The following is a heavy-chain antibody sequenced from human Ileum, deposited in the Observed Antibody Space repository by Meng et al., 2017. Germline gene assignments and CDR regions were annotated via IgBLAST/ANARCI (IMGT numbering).Heavy chain of an antibody. D-gene: IGHD3-22*01. CDR3: ARDTKNYYDSSGYPGPLDY. Sequence: QVQLVESGGGVVQPGRSLRLSCAASGFTFSSYAMLWVRQAPGKGLEWVAVISYDGSNKYYADSVKGRFTISRDNSKNTLYLQMNSLRAEDTAVYYCARDTKNYYDSSGYPGPLDYWGQGTLVTVSS. J-gene: IGHJ4*02. CDR1: GFTFSSYA. CDR2: ISYDGSNK. V-gene: IGHV3-30-3*01.